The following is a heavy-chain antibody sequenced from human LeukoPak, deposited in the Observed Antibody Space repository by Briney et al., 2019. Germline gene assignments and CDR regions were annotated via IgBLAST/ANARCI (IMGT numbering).Heavy chain of an antibody. J-gene: IGHJ4*02. Sequence: SETLSLTCTVSGGSVSSSIYYWGWIRQPPGKGLEWIGSIYYSGSTSYNPSLKSRVTISVDTSKNQFSLKLTSVTAADTAVYYCAGEDSNDISGYPTRSFDHWGQGTLVIVSS. V-gene: IGHV4-39*02. CDR3: AGEDSNDISGYPTRSFDH. D-gene: IGHD3-22*01. CDR2: IYYSGST. CDR1: GGSVSSSIYY.